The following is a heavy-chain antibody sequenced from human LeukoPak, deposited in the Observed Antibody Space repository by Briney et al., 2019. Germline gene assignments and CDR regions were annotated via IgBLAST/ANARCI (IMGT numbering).Heavy chain of an antibody. D-gene: IGHD2-15*01. CDR2: SGDSDGSS. CDR1: GFTFSGSG. J-gene: IGHJ4*02. CDR3: AKGGCRGTCNPLAY. Sequence: GGSLRLSCAASGFTFSGSGMSWVRQAPGKGLEWISSSGDSDGSSYYADSLKGRFTISRDNSKNTLYLQMNNLRAEDTAVYYCAKGGCRGTCNPLAYWGQGALVTVSP. V-gene: IGHV3-23*01.